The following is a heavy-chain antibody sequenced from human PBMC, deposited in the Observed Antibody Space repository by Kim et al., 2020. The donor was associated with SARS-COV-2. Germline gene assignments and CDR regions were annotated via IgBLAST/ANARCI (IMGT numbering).Heavy chain of an antibody. CDR2: ISYDGSNK. V-gene: IGHV3-30*04. Sequence: GGSLRLSCAASGFTFSSYAMHWVRQAPGKGLEWVAVISYDGSNKYYADSVKGRFTISRDNSKNTLYLQMNSLRAEDTAVYYCARVSKAAGTGTYYYYGMDVWGQGTTVTVSS. D-gene: IGHD6-13*01. CDR1: GFTFSSYA. CDR3: ARVSKAAGTGTYYYYGMDV. J-gene: IGHJ6*02.